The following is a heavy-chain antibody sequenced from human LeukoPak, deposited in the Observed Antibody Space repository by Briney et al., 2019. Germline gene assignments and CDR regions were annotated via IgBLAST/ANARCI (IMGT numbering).Heavy chain of an antibody. D-gene: IGHD3-10*01. V-gene: IGHV4-4*07. Sequence: SETLSLTCTVSGGSISSYDWSWIRQPAGKGLERIGRIYISGNTYYNSSLKSRVTMSVDTSKNQLSLKLSSVSAADTAVYYCAREIYGSGSYYFYYWGQGTPVTVSS. J-gene: IGHJ4*02. CDR2: IYISGNT. CDR3: AREIYGSGSYYFYY. CDR1: GGSISSYD.